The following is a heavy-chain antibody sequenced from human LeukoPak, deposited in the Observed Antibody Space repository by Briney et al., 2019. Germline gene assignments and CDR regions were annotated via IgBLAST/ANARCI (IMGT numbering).Heavy chain of an antibody. V-gene: IGHV1-58*01. Sequence: SVKVSCKASGFTFTSSAVQWVRQARGQRLEWIGWIVVGSGNTNYAQKFQGRVTITRNTSISTAYMELSSLRSEDTAVYYCARGPIAAAGIQDHWGQGTLVTVSS. CDR1: GFTFTSSA. CDR2: IVVGSGNT. J-gene: IGHJ4*02. D-gene: IGHD6-13*01. CDR3: ARGPIAAAGIQDH.